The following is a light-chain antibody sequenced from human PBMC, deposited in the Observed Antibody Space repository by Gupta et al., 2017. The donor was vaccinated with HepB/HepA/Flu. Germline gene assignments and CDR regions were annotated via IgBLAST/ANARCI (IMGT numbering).Light chain of an antibody. CDR3: VGWDGSLSGYV. V-gene: IGLV1-47*01. CDR1: STNIGNDN. J-gene: IGLJ1*01. Sequence: QSVLIQPPSASGTYGQRVTISCSGTSTNIGNDNVYWYQQRPETAPKLLIYKNYQRPSGVSDRVSGSKSGTSASLAIIGLRSEDEADYYCVGWDGSLSGYVFGTGTKVTVL. CDR2: KNY.